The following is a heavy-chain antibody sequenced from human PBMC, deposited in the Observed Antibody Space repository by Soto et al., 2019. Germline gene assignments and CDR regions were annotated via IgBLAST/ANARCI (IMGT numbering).Heavy chain of an antibody. CDR2: IDAGNGNT. Sequence: ASVKVSCKASGYTFTRYAMHWVLQAPGQRLEWMGWIDAGNGNTKYSQKFQGRVTITRDTSASTAYMELSSLRSEDTAVYYCARDLGGWPDYWGQGTLVTVSS. D-gene: IGHD2-15*01. CDR3: ARDLGGWPDY. J-gene: IGHJ4*02. V-gene: IGHV1-3*01. CDR1: GYTFTRYA.